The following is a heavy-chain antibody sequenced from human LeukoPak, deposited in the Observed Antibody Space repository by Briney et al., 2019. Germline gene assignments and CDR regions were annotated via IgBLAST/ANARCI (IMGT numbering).Heavy chain of an antibody. CDR3: AKGGHQSHFDY. CDR1: GLTFSNYA. D-gene: IGHD2-2*01. Sequence: GGSLRLSCAASGLTFSNYAMTWVRQAPGKGLEWVSTISGHGDVTFYADSVKGRFTISRDNSKNMAFLRMNSLRVEDTAVFYCAKGGHQSHFDYWGQGTLVTVSS. J-gene: IGHJ4*02. V-gene: IGHV3-23*01. CDR2: ISGHGDVT.